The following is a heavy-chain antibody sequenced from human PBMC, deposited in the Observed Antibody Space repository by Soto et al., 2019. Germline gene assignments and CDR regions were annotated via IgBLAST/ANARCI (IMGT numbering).Heavy chain of an antibody. Sequence: SETLSLTCTVSGDSISSSSYYWGWIRQPPGKGLEWVGSIYDSGSTYYNPSLKSRVTISVDTSKNQVSLKLTSVTAADTALYYCARRYAVTNFYFDYWGQGILVTVSS. CDR3: ARRYAVTNFYFDY. CDR1: GDSISSSSYY. CDR2: IYDSGST. J-gene: IGHJ4*02. V-gene: IGHV4-39*01. D-gene: IGHD4-17*01.